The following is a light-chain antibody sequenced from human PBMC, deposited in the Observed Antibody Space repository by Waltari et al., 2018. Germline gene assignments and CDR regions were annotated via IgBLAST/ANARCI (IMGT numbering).Light chain of an antibody. CDR3: CSYAGSIV. V-gene: IGLV2-23*01. Sequence: QSALTQPASVSGSPGPSIPISCTGTSSDVGSYNLVSWYQQPPGKAPKLMIYEGSKRPSGVSNRFSGSKSGNTASLTISGLQAEDEADYYCCSYAGSIVFGGGTKLTVL. J-gene: IGLJ3*02. CDR2: EGS. CDR1: SSDVGSYNL.